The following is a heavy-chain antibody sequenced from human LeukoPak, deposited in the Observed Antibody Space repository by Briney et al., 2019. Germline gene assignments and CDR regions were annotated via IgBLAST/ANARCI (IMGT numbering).Heavy chain of an antibody. V-gene: IGHV4-59*08. J-gene: IGHJ3*01. Sequence: SETLSLTCTVSGGSISSSYWSWIRQSPGKGLEWIGYFYDSVSTKYNPSLKRRVTISTDTSKNQLSLKLKSVTAADTAVYYCARHGAFFTRGFCSSANCYVDGLHTWGQAIMVSVST. CDR2: FYDSVST. CDR3: ARHGAFFTRGFCSSANCYVDGLHT. CDR1: GGSISSSY. D-gene: IGHD2-2*01.